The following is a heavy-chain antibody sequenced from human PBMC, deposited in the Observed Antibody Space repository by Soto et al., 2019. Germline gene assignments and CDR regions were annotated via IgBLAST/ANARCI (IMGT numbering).Heavy chain of an antibody. V-gene: IGHV3-23*01. CDR3: VFQAEDGIRVTVPVSAFLLNRSSDL. CDR2: ISGSGGST. D-gene: IGHD3-16*02. Sequence: RKGLEWVSAISGSGGSTYYADSVKGRFTISRDNSKNTLYLQMNSLRAEDTAVYYFVFQAEDGIRVTVPVSAFLLNRSSDL. J-gene: IGHJ2*01.